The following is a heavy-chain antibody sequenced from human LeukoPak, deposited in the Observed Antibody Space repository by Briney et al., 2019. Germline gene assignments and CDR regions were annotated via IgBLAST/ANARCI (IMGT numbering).Heavy chain of an antibody. J-gene: IGHJ4*02. CDR3: AKEPYYYDSSGYKPPDY. CDR2: ISYDGSNK. Sequence: GGSLRLSCAASGFTFSSYGVHWVRQAPGKGLEWVAVISYDGSNKYYADSVKGRFTISRDNSKNTLYLQMNSLRAEDTAVYYYAKEPYYYDSSGYKPPDYWGQGTLVTVSS. CDR1: GFTFSSYG. V-gene: IGHV3-30*18. D-gene: IGHD3-22*01.